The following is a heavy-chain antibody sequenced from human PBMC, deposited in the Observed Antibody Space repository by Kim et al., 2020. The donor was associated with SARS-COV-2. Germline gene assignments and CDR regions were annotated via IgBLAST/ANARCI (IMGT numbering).Heavy chain of an antibody. V-gene: IGHV3-23*01. CDR3: AKDAAIAAAGVHYFDY. J-gene: IGHJ4*01. Sequence: GGSLRLSCEASGFTLRSYAISWVRQAPGKGLEWVSGLSGTGDTRYYADSVKGRFIIFKDNPNNKVYLEMNSLRVEDTALYYCAKDAAIAAAGVHYFDYWG. D-gene: IGHD6-13*01. CDR2: LSGTGDTR. CDR1: GFTLRSYA.